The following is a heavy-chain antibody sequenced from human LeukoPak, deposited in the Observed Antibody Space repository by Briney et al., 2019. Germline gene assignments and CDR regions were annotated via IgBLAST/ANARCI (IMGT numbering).Heavy chain of an antibody. J-gene: IGHJ4*02. CDR2: IYYSGST. V-gene: IGHV4-59*12. CDR1: GGSISSYY. D-gene: IGHD3-3*01. CDR3: ARDHGYDFWSGYYYIDY. Sequence: SETLSLTCTVSGGSISSYYWSWIRQPPGKGLEWIGYIYYSGSTNYNPSLKSRVTISVDTPKNQFSLKLSSVTAADTAVYYCARDHGYDFWSGYYYIDYWGQGTLVTVSS.